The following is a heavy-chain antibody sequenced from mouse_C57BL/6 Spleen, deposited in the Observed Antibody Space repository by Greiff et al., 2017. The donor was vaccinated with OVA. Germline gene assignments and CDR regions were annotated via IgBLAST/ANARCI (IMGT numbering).Heavy chain of an antibody. J-gene: IGHJ3*01. D-gene: IGHD1-1*01. CDR3: ARPPYCGSSYGCAY. CDR1: GYTFTSYW. V-gene: IGHV1-69*01. Sequence: QVQLQQPGAELVMPGASVKLSCKASGYTFTSYWMHWVKQRPGQGLEWIGEIDPSDSYTNYNQKFKGKSTLTVDKSSSTAYMQLSSLTSEDSAVFYCARPPYCGSSYGCAYRGQGTLITVSA. CDR2: IDPSDSYT.